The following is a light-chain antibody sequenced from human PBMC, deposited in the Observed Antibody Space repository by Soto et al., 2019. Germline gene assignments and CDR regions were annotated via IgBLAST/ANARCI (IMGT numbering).Light chain of an antibody. V-gene: IGLV1-44*01. CDR3: AAWDDSLNGPHVV. Sequence: QSVLTQPPSASGTPGQRVTISCSGSSSNIGSNTVNCYQQLPVTAPKLLIYSNNQRPSGVPDRFSGSKSGTSASLAISGLQSEDEADYYCAAWDDSLNGPHVVFGGGTKLTVL. J-gene: IGLJ2*01. CDR2: SNN. CDR1: SSNIGSNT.